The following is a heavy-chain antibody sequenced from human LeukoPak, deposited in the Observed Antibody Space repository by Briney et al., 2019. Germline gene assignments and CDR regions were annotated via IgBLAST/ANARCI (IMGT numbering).Heavy chain of an antibody. J-gene: IGHJ6*01. CDR1: GASFSGYY. V-gene: IGHV4-34*01. D-gene: IGHD2-15*01. Sequence: SETLSLTCAAYGASFSGYYWSWIRQPPGKGLEWVGDINHSGSTNYNSSLKCRVSISWDTSKDHFSPKLRTVTAADTAVYYCARVLRCCSGGSCYSNYYYYGMDVWGQGTTVTVSS. CDR2: INHSGST. CDR3: ARVLRCCSGGSCYSNYYYYGMDV.